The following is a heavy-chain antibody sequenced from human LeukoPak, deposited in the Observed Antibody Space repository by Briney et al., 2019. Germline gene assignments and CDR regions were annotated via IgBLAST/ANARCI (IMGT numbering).Heavy chain of an antibody. CDR2: ISSSSSYI. CDR3: ARGGSGYPNNHDY. V-gene: IGHV3-21*01. CDR1: GFTFSSYS. D-gene: IGHD3-22*01. J-gene: IGHJ4*02. Sequence: PGGSLRLSCAASGFTFSSYSMNWVRQAPGKGLEWVSSISSSSSYIYYADSVKGRFTISRDNAKNSLYLQMNSLRAEDTAVYYCARGGSGYPNNHDYWGQGTLVTVSS.